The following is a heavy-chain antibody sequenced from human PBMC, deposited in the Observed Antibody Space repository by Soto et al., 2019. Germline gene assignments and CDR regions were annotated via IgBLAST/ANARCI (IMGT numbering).Heavy chain of an antibody. V-gene: IGHV3-30-3*01. CDR3: ARVLRIRGGRYYYGMDV. D-gene: IGHD3-10*01. J-gene: IGHJ6*02. CDR1: GFTFSSYA. Sequence: GQLVESGGGVVQPGRSLRLSCAASGFTFSSYAMHWVRQTPGQGLEWVAVISYDGSNKYYADSVKGRFTISRDNSNDTVYLQMNSLRTEDTAVYFCARVLRIRGGRYYYGMDVWGQGTTVTVSS. CDR2: ISYDGSNK.